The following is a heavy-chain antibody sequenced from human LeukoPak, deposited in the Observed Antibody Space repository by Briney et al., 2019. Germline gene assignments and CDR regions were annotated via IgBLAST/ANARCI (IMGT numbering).Heavy chain of an antibody. V-gene: IGHV4-59*01. Sequence: PSETLSLTCTVSGGSISSYYWSWIRQPPGKGLEWIGYIYCSGSTNYNPSLKSRVTISVGTSKNQFSLKLSSVTAADTAVYYCARSPYDFWSGYYNYYYYYGMDVWGQGATVTVSS. CDR3: ARSPYDFWSGYYNYYYYYGMDV. CDR2: IYCSGST. J-gene: IGHJ6*02. D-gene: IGHD3-3*01. CDR1: GGSISSYY.